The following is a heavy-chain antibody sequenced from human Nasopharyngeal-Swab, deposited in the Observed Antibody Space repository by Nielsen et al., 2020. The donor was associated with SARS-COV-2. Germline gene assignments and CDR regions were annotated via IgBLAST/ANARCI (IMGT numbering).Heavy chain of an antibody. CDR2: IYYSGST. J-gene: IGHJ4*02. Sequence: SETLSLTCTVSGGSISSYYWSWIRQPPGKGLEWIGYIYYSGSTNYNPSLKSRVTISVDTSKNQFSLKLSSVTAADTAVYYRARVIHLGYFDYWGQGTLVTVSS. V-gene: IGHV4-59*01. D-gene: IGHD3-16*01. CDR3: ARVIHLGYFDY. CDR1: GGSISSYY.